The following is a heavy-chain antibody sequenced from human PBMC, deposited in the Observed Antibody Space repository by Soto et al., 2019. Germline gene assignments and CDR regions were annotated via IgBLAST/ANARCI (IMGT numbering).Heavy chain of an antibody. CDR2: IYYSGST. CDR1: GGSVSSTSYY. V-gene: IGHV4-39*01. Sequence: PSETLSLTCTVSGGSVSSTSYYWDWIRQPPGKGLEWIGSIYYSGSTYYNPSLKSRVTISVDTSKNQFSLNSLRADDTAVYYCASRSSGWYFDYWGQGTLVTVSS. D-gene: IGHD6-19*01. CDR3: ASRSSGWYFDY. J-gene: IGHJ4*02.